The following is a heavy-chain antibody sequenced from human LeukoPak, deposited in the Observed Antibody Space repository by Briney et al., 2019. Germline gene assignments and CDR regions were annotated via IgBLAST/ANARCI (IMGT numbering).Heavy chain of an antibody. J-gene: IGHJ3*02. Sequence: GASVKVSCKASGGTFSSYAISWVRQAPGQGLEWMGGIIPIFGTANYAQKFQGRVTITADESTSTAYMELSSLRSEDTAVYYCATHAPDLPDAFGIWGQGTMVTVSS. CDR1: GGTFSSYA. CDR3: ATHAPDLPDAFGI. V-gene: IGHV1-69*13. D-gene: IGHD1-14*01. CDR2: IIPIFGTA.